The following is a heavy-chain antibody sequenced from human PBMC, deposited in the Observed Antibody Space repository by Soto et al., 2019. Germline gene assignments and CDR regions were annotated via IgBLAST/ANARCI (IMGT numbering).Heavy chain of an antibody. J-gene: IGHJ4*02. Sequence: EVQLVESGGGLVQPGGSLKLSCAASGFTFSGSAMHWVRQASGKGLEWVGRIRSKANSYATAYAASVKGRFTISRDDSNTTAYQQMNCLKTEDTSVYYCTCLYYYGSSAQGYWGLGTLVTGS. V-gene: IGHV3-73*01. CDR1: GFTFSGSA. D-gene: IGHD3-22*01. CDR2: IRSKANSYAT. CDR3: TCLYYYGSSAQGY.